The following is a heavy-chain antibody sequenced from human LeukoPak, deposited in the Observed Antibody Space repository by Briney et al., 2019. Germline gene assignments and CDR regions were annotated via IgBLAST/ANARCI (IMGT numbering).Heavy chain of an antibody. V-gene: IGHV3-21*01. D-gene: IGHD6-19*01. CDR1: GFTFSSYS. Sequence: PGGSLRLSCAASGFTFSSYSMNWVRQAPGKGLEWVSSISSSSSYIYYADSVKGRFTISGDNAKNTLYLQMNSLRAEDTAVYYCARERTSGWDAFDTWGQGTLVTVSS. J-gene: IGHJ5*02. CDR3: ARERTSGWDAFDT. CDR2: ISSSSSYI.